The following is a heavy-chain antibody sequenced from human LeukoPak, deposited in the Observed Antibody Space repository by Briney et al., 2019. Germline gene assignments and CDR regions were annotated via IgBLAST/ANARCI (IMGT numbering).Heavy chain of an antibody. D-gene: IGHD3-3*01. J-gene: IGHJ4*02. CDR3: ARDPTDVIFGVVIPYYFDY. CDR1: GFTCSSYS. V-gene: IGHV3-21*01. CDR2: ISSSSTYI. Sequence: PGGSLRLSCAASGFTCSSYSMNWVRQAPGKGLEWVSSISSSSTYIYYADSVKGRFTISRDNGKNSLYLQMNSLRAEDTAVYYCARDPTDVIFGVVIPYYFDYWGQGTLVTVSS.